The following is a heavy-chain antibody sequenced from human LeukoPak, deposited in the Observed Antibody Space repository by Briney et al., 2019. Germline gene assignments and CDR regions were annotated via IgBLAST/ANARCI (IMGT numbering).Heavy chain of an antibody. Sequence: PSETLSLTCAVSGGSISSSNWWSWVRQPPGKGLEWIGEIYHSGSTNYNPSLKSRVTISVDKSKNQFSLKLSSVTAADTAVYYCARSGGGNSGEFDYWGQGTLVTVSS. CDR2: IYHSGST. CDR3: ARSGGGNSGEFDY. V-gene: IGHV4-4*02. J-gene: IGHJ4*02. D-gene: IGHD4-23*01. CDR1: GGSISSSNW.